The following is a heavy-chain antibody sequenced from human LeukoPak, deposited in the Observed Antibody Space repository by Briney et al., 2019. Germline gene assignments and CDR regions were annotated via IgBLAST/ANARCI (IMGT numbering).Heavy chain of an antibody. D-gene: IGHD3-22*01. CDR2: IYYSGST. Sequence: SETLSLTCTVSGGSISSYYWSWIRQPPGKGLEWIGYIYYSGSTNYNPSLKSRVTISVDTSKNQFSLKLSSVTAADTAVYYCARAGRYYDSSGYYYPAFDYWGQGTLVTVSS. V-gene: IGHV4-59*01. J-gene: IGHJ4*02. CDR3: ARAGRYYDSSGYYYPAFDY. CDR1: GGSISSYY.